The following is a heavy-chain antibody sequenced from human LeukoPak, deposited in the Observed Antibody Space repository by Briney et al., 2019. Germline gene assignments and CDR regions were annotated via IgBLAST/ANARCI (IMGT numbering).Heavy chain of an antibody. CDR1: GGSFSGYY. V-gene: IGHV4-34*01. Sequence: SETLSLTCAVYGGSFSGYYWSWIRQPPGKGLEWIGEINHSGSTNYNPSLKSRVTISVDTSKNQFSLKLRSVTAADTAVYYCARESEAMTTSAYNWFDPWGRGTLVTVSS. CDR3: ARESEAMTTSAYNWFDP. CDR2: INHSGST. J-gene: IGHJ5*02. D-gene: IGHD2/OR15-2a*01.